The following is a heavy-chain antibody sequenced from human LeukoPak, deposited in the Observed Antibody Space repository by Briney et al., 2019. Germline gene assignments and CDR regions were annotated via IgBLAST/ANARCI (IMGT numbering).Heavy chain of an antibody. CDR3: ARDLGGGYDFYYFDY. J-gene: IGHJ4*02. D-gene: IGHD3-3*01. CDR1: GGTFSSYA. Sequence: SVKVPCKASGGTFSSYAISWVRQAPGQGPEWMGGIIPIFGTANYAQKFQGRVTITADESTSTAYMELSSLRSEDTAVYYCARDLGGGYDFYYFDYWGQGTLVTVSS. CDR2: IIPIFGTA. V-gene: IGHV1-69*01.